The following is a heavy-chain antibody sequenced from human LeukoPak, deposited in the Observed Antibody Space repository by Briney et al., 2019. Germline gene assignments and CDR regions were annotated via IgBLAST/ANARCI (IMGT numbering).Heavy chain of an antibody. V-gene: IGHV3-30*02. CDR3: AKDPDRVRGDDYMDV. CDR2: IQYDGNKE. Sequence: GGSLRLSCAASGFTFSNYAMHWVRQAPGKGLEWVAFIQYDGNKEYYADSVKGRFTISRDNSKNTLYLQMNSLRAEDTAVYYCAKDPDRVRGDDYMDVWGKGTTVTVFS. CDR1: GFTFSNYA. J-gene: IGHJ6*03. D-gene: IGHD3-10*01.